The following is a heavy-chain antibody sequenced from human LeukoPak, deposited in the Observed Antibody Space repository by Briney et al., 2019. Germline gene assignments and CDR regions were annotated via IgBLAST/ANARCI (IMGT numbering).Heavy chain of an antibody. CDR3: ARDMTVTGAFDI. CDR1: GYTFTGYY. J-gene: IGHJ3*02. D-gene: IGHD4-17*01. CDR2: INPDSGGT. Sequence: GASVKVSCKASGYTFTGYYMHWVRQAPGQGLEWMGWINPDSGGTNYAQKFQGRVTMTRDTSISTAYMELSRLRSDDTAVYYCARDMTVTGAFDIWGQGTMVTVSS. V-gene: IGHV1-2*02.